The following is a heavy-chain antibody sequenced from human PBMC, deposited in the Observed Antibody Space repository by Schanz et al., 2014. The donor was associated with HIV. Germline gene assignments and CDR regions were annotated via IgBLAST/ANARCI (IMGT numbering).Heavy chain of an antibody. CDR2: ISYDGTKK. CDR3: AKPEYDSSGNSQSHFDY. D-gene: IGHD3-22*01. Sequence: QEQLVESGGGVVQPGRSLRLSCVASGFNFDSYGMHWVRQAPGKGLEWVAVISYDGTKKHYADSVKGRFTISRDNSKNTLYLQMTTLRIDDTAVYYCAKPEYDSSGNSQSHFDYWGRGTLVTVSS. V-gene: IGHV3-30*18. J-gene: IGHJ4*02. CDR1: GFNFDSYG.